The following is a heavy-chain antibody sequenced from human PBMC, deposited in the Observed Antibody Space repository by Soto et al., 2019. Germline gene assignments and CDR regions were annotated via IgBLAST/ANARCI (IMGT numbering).Heavy chain of an antibody. CDR2: IYDSGST. J-gene: IGHJ2*01. D-gene: IGHD3-16*01. Sequence: KPSETLSLTCIVSGGSVSSDTYYWSWIRQPPGKGLEWIGYIYDSGSTNYNPSLKSRVTISVDTSKNQFSLKLSSVIAADTAVYYCARGSSTMITPFGLWGRGTLVTVSS. CDR1: GGSVSSDTYY. CDR3: ARGSSTMITPFGL. V-gene: IGHV4-61*01.